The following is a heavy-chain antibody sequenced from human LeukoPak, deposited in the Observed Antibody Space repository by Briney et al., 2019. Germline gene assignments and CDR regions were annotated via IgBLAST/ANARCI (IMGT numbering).Heavy chain of an antibody. D-gene: IGHD3-9*01. Sequence: GGSLRLSCAASGFSFSTSWMSWVRQAPGKGLEWVANINQDGSEKYYVDSVKGRFTVSRDNAKNSLYLQMNSLRVEDTAVYYCARADWRSVDSWGPGTTVTVSS. V-gene: IGHV3-7*04. CDR3: ARADWRSVDS. CDR2: INQDGSEK. J-gene: IGHJ6*02. CDR1: GFSFSTSW.